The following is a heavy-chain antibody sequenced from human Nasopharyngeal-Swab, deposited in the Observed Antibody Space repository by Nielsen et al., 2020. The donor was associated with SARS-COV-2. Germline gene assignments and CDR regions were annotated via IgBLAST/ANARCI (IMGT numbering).Heavy chain of an antibody. V-gene: IGHV3-49*04. CDR2: ISTKAFSETT. Sequence: PGGSLRLSCTGSGFTFADSALSWVRQAPGKGLEWVGFISTKAFSETTNYAASVKGRFTISRDDSKSIAYLQMNSLKTEDTAVYYCGREPMGNTMLRGVLTYHYFGMDVWGQGTTVTVSS. CDR1: GFTFADSA. J-gene: IGHJ6*02. D-gene: IGHD3-10*01. CDR3: GREPMGNTMLRGVLTYHYFGMDV.